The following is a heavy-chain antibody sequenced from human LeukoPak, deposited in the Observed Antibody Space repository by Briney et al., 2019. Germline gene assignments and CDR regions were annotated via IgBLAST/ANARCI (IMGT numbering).Heavy chain of an antibody. D-gene: IGHD2-15*01. Sequence: PSQTLSLTCTVSGNSISSYYYYWRWVRQPAGKGLEWIGRVYPSGNTNYNPYNPSLTDRVTISIGASRNQFSLILTSVTAADTAVYYCARVGVFGYCTRDSCHSPFDYWGQGTLVTVSS. CDR1: GNSISSYYYY. J-gene: IGHJ4*02. CDR2: VYPSGNT. CDR3: ARVGVFGYCTRDSCHSPFDY. V-gene: IGHV4-61*02.